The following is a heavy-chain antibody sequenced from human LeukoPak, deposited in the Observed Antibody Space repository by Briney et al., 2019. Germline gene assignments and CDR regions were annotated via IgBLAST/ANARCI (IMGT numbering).Heavy chain of an antibody. CDR2: INHSGST. J-gene: IGHJ4*02. D-gene: IGHD3-10*01. CDR1: GGSFSGYY. CDR3: ARGALLGRFDY. V-gene: IGHV4-34*01. Sequence: PSETLSLTCAVYGGSFSGYYWSWIRQPPGKGLEWIGEINHSGSTNYNPSLKSRVTIPVDTSKNQFSLKLSSVTAADTAVYYCARGALLGRFDYWGQGTLVTVSS.